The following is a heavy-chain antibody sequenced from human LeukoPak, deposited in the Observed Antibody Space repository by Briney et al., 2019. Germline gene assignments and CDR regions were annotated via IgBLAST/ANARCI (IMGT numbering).Heavy chain of an antibody. J-gene: IGHJ3*01. CDR2: INPSGGST. CDR3: AREYCSGGCCLDAFDF. Sequence: GPSVKVSCRASGYSFTSYNMHWVRQAPGQGLEWMGIINPSGGSTRYAQKFQGRVTMTRDTSTNTVYMELSSLRSEDTAVYYCAREYCSGGCCLDAFDFWGQGTMVTVSS. D-gene: IGHD2-15*01. CDR1: GYSFTSYN. V-gene: IGHV1-46*01.